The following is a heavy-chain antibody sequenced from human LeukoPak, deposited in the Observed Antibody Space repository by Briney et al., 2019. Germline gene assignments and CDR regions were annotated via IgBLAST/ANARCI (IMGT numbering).Heavy chain of an antibody. Sequence: PGGSLRLSCAASGFTFGDYYMSWIRQAPGKGLEWVSYISSSGSTIYYADSVKGRFTISRDNAKNSLYLQMNSLRAEDTAVYYCARDHYYDFWSGYDYWGQGTLVTVSS. D-gene: IGHD3-3*01. V-gene: IGHV3-11*04. CDR2: ISSSGSTI. J-gene: IGHJ4*02. CDR1: GFTFGDYY. CDR3: ARDHYYDFWSGYDY.